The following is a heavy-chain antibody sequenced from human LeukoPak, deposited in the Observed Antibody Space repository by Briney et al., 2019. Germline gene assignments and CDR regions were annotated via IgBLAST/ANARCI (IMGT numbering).Heavy chain of an antibody. J-gene: IGHJ4*02. CDR2: IRSKAYGGTT. CDR3: TRLRPYYYDSSGSFDY. CDR1: GFTFGDYA. Sequence: GGSLRLSCTASGFTFGDYAMSWVSQAPGKGLEWVGFIRSKAYGGTTEYAASVKGRFTISRDDSKSIAYLQMNSLKTEDTAVYYCTRLRPYYYDSSGSFDYWGQGTLVTVSS. V-gene: IGHV3-49*04. D-gene: IGHD3-22*01.